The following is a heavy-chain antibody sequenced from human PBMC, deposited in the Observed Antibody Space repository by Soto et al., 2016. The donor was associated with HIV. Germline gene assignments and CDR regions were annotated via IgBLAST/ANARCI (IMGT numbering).Heavy chain of an antibody. Sequence: QVQLVQSGAEVKKPGASVKVSCKASGYIFTAYYIHWVRQAPGQRPEWVGWINPNSGETNYAQKFEGRVTMTSITSMTTAYMDLTRLRSDDTAIYYCAREHYGGNSNYYYAMDVWGLGTTVIVSS. CDR1: GYIFTAYY. J-gene: IGHJ6*02. CDR3: AREHYGGNSNYYYAMDV. D-gene: IGHD4-17*01. V-gene: IGHV1-2*02. CDR2: INPNSGET.